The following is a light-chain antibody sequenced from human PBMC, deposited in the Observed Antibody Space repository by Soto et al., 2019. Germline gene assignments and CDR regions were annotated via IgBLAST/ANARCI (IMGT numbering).Light chain of an antibody. CDR1: SSDVGGYKY. Sequence: QSAPTQPPSASGSPGQSVTISCTGTSSDVGGYKYVSWYQQHPGNAPNLIIYEVNKRPSVVPDRFSASKSGNTAALTVSGLQAEEEDDYYCSSDAGSNDVIFGGGTKLTVL. V-gene: IGLV2-8*01. CDR2: EVN. J-gene: IGLJ2*01. CDR3: SSDAGSNDVI.